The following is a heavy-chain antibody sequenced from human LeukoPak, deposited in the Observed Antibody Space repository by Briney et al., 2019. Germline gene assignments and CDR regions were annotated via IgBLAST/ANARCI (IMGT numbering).Heavy chain of an antibody. D-gene: IGHD3-3*01. Sequence: SETLSLTCAVYGGSFSGYYWSWIRQPPGKGLKWIGEINHSGSTNYNPSLKSRVTISVDTSKNQFSLKLSSVTAADTAVYYCARGISPYYDFWSGYYTGIDYFDYWGQGTLVTVSS. CDR1: GGSFSGYY. J-gene: IGHJ4*02. CDR2: INHSGST. V-gene: IGHV4-34*01. CDR3: ARGISPYYDFWSGYYTGIDYFDY.